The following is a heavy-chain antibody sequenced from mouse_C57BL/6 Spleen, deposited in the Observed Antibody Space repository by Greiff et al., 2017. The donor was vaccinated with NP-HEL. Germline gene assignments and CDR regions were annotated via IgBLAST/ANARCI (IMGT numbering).Heavy chain of an antibody. CDR3: ARSGITTTLAMDY. CDR2: INPYNGGT. J-gene: IGHJ4*01. D-gene: IGHD1-1*01. Sequence: EVQLQQSGPVLVKPGASVKMSCKASGYTFTDYYMNWVKQSHGKSLEWIGVINPYNGGTSYNQKFKGKATLTVDKSSSTAYMELNSLTSEDSAVYYCARSGITTTLAMDYWGQGTSVTVSS. CDR1: GYTFTDYY. V-gene: IGHV1-19*01.